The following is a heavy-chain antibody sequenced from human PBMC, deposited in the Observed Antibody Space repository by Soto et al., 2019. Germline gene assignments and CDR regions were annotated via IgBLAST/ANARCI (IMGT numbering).Heavy chain of an antibody. CDR2: ISSSSSTI. CDR3: AKGRSYYSYYGVDV. Sequence: GGSLRLSCAASGFTFSSYSMNWVRQAPGKGLEWVSYISSSSSTIYYADSVKGRFNISRDNAKNSLFFQLNSLRAEDTALYYCAKGRSYYSYYGVDVWGQGTTVTVSS. J-gene: IGHJ6*02. CDR1: GFTFSSYS. V-gene: IGHV3-48*01.